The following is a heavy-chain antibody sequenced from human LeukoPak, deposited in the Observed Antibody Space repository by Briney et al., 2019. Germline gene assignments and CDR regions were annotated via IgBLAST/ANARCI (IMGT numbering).Heavy chain of an antibody. D-gene: IGHD1-26*01. J-gene: IGHJ4*02. CDR2: IYYSGST. CDR3: ARHISGNYGGYFDY. V-gene: IGHV4-59*08. CDR1: GGSISSYY. Sequence: SETLSLTCTVSGGSISSYYWSWIRQPPGKGLEWIGYIYYSGSTNYNPSLKSRVTISVDTSKNQFSLKLTSVTAPDTAVYYCARHISGNYGGYFDYWGQGTLVAVSS.